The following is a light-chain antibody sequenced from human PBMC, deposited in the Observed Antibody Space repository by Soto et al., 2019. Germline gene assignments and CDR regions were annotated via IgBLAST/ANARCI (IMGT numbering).Light chain of an antibody. J-gene: IGKJ3*01. Sequence: ELVLTQSPGTLSLSPGERATLSCRASQSLSSRNLAWYQQKPGQAPRPLIYGVSSRATGIPDRFSGSGSGTDFTLSISSLQSEDFAVYYCQQYNNWPPLFTFGPGTKVDIK. CDR2: GVS. V-gene: IGKV3-20*01. CDR3: QQYNNWPPLFT. CDR1: QSLSSRN.